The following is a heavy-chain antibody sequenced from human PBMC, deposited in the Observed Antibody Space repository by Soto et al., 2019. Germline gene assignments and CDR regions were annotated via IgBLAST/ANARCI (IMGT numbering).Heavy chain of an antibody. V-gene: IGHV1-2*02. J-gene: IGHJ5*02. D-gene: IGHD1-7*01. Sequence: ASVKVSCKASGYTFTAHYMHWVRQAPGQGLEWMGWINPDSGVTNYAQKFQDRVTMARDTSINTVYMELDRLKSDDTAVYYCARVGLVARELVAWGQGTPVTVSS. CDR2: INPDSGVT. CDR3: ARVGLVARELVA. CDR1: GYTFTAHY.